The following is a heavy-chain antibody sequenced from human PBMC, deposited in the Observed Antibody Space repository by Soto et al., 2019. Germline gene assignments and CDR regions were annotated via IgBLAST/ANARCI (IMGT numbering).Heavy chain of an antibody. CDR1: GYTFTSYA. V-gene: IGHV1-3*01. CDR3: ARDRRITMVRGVTPTPLDY. D-gene: IGHD3-10*01. J-gene: IGHJ4*02. CDR2: INAGNGNT. Sequence: ASVKVSCKASGYTFTSYAMHWVRQAPGQRLEWMGWINAGNGNTKYSQKFQGRVTISRDTSASTAYMELSSLRSEDTAVYYCARDRRITMVRGVTPTPLDYWGQGTLVTVSS.